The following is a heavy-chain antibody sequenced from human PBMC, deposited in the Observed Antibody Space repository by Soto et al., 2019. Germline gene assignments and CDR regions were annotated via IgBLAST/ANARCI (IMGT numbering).Heavy chain of an antibody. V-gene: IGHV1-46*01. D-gene: IGHD3-3*01. CDR3: ARDKGYDFWRFNWFDP. CDR2: INPSGGST. CDR1: GYTFTSYY. Sequence: GASLKVSCKASGYTFTSYYMHWVRQAPGQGLEWMGIINPSGGSTSYAQKFQGRVTMTRDTSTSTVYMELSSLRSEDTAVYYCARDKGYDFWRFNWFDPWGQGTLVTVSS. J-gene: IGHJ5*02.